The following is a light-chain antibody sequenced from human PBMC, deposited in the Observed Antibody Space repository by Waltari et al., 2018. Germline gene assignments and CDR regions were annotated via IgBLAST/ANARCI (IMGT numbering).Light chain of an antibody. CDR2: EVT. J-gene: IGLJ2*01. CDR1: STDVGNYNL. V-gene: IGLV2-23*02. Sequence: QSALTQPASVSGSPGQSITIPCTGTSTDVGNYNLVSWYQHHPGKAPKLMIYEVTERPSGVSNRFSGSKSGNTASLTISGLQAEDEADYYCCSYAGGSTIFGGGTKLTVL. CDR3: CSYAGGSTI.